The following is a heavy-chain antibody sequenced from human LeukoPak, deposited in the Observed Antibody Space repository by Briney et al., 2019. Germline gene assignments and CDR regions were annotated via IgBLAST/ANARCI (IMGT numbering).Heavy chain of an antibody. Sequence: GGSLRLSCAVSGFTFSGYWMSWVRQAPGKGLEWVANIKQDGSEKYYVDSVKGRFTISRDNAKNSLYLQMNSLRAEDTAVYYCARGTNYYDRSGYFPDYWGQGTLVTVSS. J-gene: IGHJ4*02. CDR3: ARGTNYYDRSGYFPDY. D-gene: IGHD3-22*01. V-gene: IGHV3-7*01. CDR2: IKQDGSEK. CDR1: GFTFSGYW.